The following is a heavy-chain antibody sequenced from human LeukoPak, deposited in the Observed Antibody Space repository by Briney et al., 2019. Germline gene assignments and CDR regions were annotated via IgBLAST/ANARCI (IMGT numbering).Heavy chain of an antibody. D-gene: IGHD2/OR15-2a*01. CDR2: IRSDGSNA. J-gene: IGHJ3*02. Sequence: GGSLRLSCAASGFMFSEYGMHWVRQAPGEGLEWVAFIRSDGSNALYADSVKGRFTSSRDNTKNTVSLQMNSLRAEDTAVYYCARDREEFAFDIWGQGTMVTVSS. V-gene: IGHV3-30*02. CDR1: GFMFSEYG. CDR3: ARDREEFAFDI.